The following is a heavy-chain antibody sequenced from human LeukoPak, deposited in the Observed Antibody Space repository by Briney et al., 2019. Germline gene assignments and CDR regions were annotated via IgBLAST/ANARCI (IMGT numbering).Heavy chain of an antibody. V-gene: IGHV4-4*07. J-gene: IGHJ5*02. CDR3: AKSPSGRGGHNWFDP. D-gene: IGHD3-16*01. CDR1: GGSISGYY. CDR2: VYTSGSS. Sequence: SETLSLTCTVSGGSISGYYWSWIRQPAGKGLEWIGRVYTSGSSNYNPSLKSRVTMPIDTSKNQFSLNLSSVTAADTAVYYCAKSPSGRGGHNWFDPWGQGTLVTVSS.